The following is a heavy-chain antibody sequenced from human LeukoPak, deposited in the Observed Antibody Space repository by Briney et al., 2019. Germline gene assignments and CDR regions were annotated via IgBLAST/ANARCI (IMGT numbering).Heavy chain of an antibody. CDR1: GFTFINYA. CDR2: INTDGGAT. Sequence: PGGSLRLSCAASGFTFINYAMSWVRQAPGTGLQWVSSINTDGGATYYADSVKGRLTISRDNSKNTLYLQMHSLRGEDTAVYFCAKTYSSGWLGDFDYWGQGSLVTVSS. V-gene: IGHV3-23*01. CDR3: AKTYSSGWLGDFDY. J-gene: IGHJ4*02. D-gene: IGHD6-19*01.